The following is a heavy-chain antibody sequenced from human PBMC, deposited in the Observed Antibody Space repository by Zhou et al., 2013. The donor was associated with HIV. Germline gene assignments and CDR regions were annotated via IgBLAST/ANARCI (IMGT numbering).Heavy chain of an antibody. D-gene: IGHD5-18*01. CDR2: INPFGGST. V-gene: IGHV1-46*01. CDR1: GYTFTNYY. CDR3: GRGDAAVAVYYYYMDV. J-gene: IGHJ6*03. Sequence: QVQLVQSGAEVQKPGASVKVSCKASGYTFTNYYLHWVRQAPGQGLEWMGIINPFGGSTSYAQKFQGRVTMTRDTSTSTVYMELSSLRFEDTAVYYCGRGDAAVAVYYYYMDVWGKGTTVTVS.